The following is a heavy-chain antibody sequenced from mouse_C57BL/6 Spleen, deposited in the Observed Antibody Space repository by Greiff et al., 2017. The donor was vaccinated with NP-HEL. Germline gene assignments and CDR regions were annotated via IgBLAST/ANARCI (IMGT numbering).Heavy chain of an antibody. CDR2: IYPYNDGT. J-gene: IGHJ1*03. V-gene: IGHV1-14*01. CDR1: GYTFTSYV. Sequence: VQLQQSGPELVKPGASVKMSCKASGYTFTSYVMHWVKQKPGQGLEWTGYIYPYNDGTKYNEKFKGKATLTSVKSSSTAYMELSSLTSEDSAVYYCAMYYGNYVWYFDVWGTGTTVTVSS. CDR3: AMYYGNYVWYFDV. D-gene: IGHD2-1*01.